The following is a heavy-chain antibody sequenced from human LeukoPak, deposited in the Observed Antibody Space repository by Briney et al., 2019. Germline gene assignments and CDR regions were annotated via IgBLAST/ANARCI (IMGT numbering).Heavy chain of an antibody. Sequence: PGGSLRLSCAASGFTFSSYAMSWVRQAPGKGLEWVSAISGSGGSTYYADSVKGRFTISRDNSKNTLYLQMNSLRAEDTAVYYCAKDSDIMITFGGAFDIWGQGTMVTVSS. CDR1: GFTFSSYA. D-gene: IGHD3-16*01. V-gene: IGHV3-23*01. CDR2: ISGSGGST. CDR3: AKDSDIMITFGGAFDI. J-gene: IGHJ3*02.